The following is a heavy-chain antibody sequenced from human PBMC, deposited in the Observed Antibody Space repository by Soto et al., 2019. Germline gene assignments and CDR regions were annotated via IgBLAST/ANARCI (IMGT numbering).Heavy chain of an antibody. CDR3: AKDSPQGWYYFDY. J-gene: IGHJ4*02. D-gene: IGHD6-19*01. V-gene: IGHV3-23*01. CDR1: GFTFSSYA. Sequence: PGGSLRLSCAASGFTFSSYAMSWVRQAPGKGLEWVSALSGSGGSTYYADSVKGRFTISGDNSKNTLYLQMNSLRAEDTAVYYCAKDSPQGWYYFDYRGQGTLVTVSS. CDR2: LSGSGGST.